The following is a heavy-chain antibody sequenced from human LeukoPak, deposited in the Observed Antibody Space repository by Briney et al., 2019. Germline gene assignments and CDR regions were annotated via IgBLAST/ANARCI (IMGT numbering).Heavy chain of an antibody. Sequence: LSETLSLTCTVSGGSISSFYWSWIRQPPGKGLEWIGYIYYSGNTNYNPSLKSRVTLSVDTSKNQFSLKLSSLTAAATAVYYCAREDPQTTVPEGMDVWGQGTTVTVSS. V-gene: IGHV4-59*01. CDR1: GGSISSFY. J-gene: IGHJ6*02. CDR2: IYYSGNT. CDR3: AREDPQTTVPEGMDV. D-gene: IGHD4-17*01.